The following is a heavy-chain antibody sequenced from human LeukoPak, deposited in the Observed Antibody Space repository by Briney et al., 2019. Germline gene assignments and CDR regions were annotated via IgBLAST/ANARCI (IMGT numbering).Heavy chain of an antibody. CDR2: IYYSGST. CDR1: GGSISSSSYY. J-gene: IGHJ5*02. D-gene: IGHD4-23*01. Sequence: SETLSLTCTVSGGSISSSSYYWGWIRQPPGKGLEWIGSIYYSGSTYYNPSLKSRVTISVDTSKNQFSLKLSSVTAADTAVYYCARDGNLRGQAASFDPWGQGTLVTVSS. V-gene: IGHV4-39*07. CDR3: ARDGNLRGQAASFDP.